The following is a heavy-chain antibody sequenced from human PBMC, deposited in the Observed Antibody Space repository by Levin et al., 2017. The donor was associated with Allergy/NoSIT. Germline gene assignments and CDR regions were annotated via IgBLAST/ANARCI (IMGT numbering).Heavy chain of an antibody. J-gene: IGHJ4*02. Sequence: SGPTLVKPTQTLTLTCTFSGFSLSTGGVGVGWIRQPPGKALEWLALIYWADDKWFSPSLKSRLTITKDTSKNQVDLTMTDINPVDTATYYCAHSFGFVELFPYYFDYWGQGTLVSVSS. CDR2: IYWADDK. V-gene: IGHV2-5*02. D-gene: IGHD3-10*01. CDR3: AHSFGFVELFPYYFDY. CDR1: GFSLSTGGVG.